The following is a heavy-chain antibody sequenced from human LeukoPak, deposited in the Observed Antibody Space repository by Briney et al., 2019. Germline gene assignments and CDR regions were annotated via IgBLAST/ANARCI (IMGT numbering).Heavy chain of an antibody. CDR3: ARARGIAVAGTYALGFDY. V-gene: IGHV3-21*01. Sequence: GGPLRLSCAASGFTFSSYSMNWVRQAPGKGLEWVSSISSSSSYIYYADSVKGRFTISRDNAKNSLYLQMNSLRAEDTAVYYCARARGIAVAGTYALGFDYWGQGTLVTVSS. CDR2: ISSSSSYI. CDR1: GFTFSSYS. J-gene: IGHJ4*02. D-gene: IGHD6-19*01.